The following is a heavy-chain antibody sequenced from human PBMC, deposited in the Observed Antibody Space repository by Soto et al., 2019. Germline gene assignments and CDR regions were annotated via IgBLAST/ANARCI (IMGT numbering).Heavy chain of an antibody. CDR3: ARVHLGELSFQGHLHI. V-gene: IGHV3-11*01. Sequence: GGSLRLSCAASGFTFSDYYMSWIRQAPGKGLEWVSYISSSGSTIYYADSVKGRFTISRDNAKNSLYLQMNSLRAEDTAVYYCARVHLGELSFQGHLHIWGQGTMVTVSS. CDR2: ISSSGSTI. CDR1: GFTFSDYY. D-gene: IGHD3-16*02. J-gene: IGHJ3*02.